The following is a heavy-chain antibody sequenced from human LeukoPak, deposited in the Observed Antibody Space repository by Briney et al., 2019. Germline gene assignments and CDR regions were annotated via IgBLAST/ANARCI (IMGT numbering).Heavy chain of an antibody. CDR1: GGSFSGYY. D-gene: IGHD3-10*01. J-gene: IGHJ4*02. CDR3: ARGRYYYGSGSYYQN. Sequence: SETLSLTCAVYGGSFSGYYWSWIRQPPGKGLEWIGEINHSGSTNYNPSLKSRVTISVDTSKNQFSLKLSSVTAADTAVYYCARGRYYYGSGSYYQNWGQGTLVTVSS. CDR2: INHSGST. V-gene: IGHV4-34*01.